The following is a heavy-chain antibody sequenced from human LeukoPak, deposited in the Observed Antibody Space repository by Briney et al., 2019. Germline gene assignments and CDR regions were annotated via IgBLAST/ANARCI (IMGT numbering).Heavy chain of an antibody. J-gene: IGHJ4*02. Sequence: QPGGSLRLSCAASGFTFSSYWMTWVRQAPGKGLERVACMKGDGSEKYYVDSVKGRFTISRDNAKNSLYLQMNSLRADDTAVYYCANAEDGYNEGREYWGQGTLGTVSS. CDR1: GFTFSSYW. CDR2: MKGDGSEK. D-gene: IGHD5-24*01. V-gene: IGHV3-7*01. CDR3: ANAEDGYNEGREY.